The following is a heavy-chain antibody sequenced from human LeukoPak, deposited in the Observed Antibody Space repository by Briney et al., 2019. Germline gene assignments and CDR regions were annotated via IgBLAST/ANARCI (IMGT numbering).Heavy chain of an antibody. J-gene: IGHJ6*03. D-gene: IGHD2-8*01. V-gene: IGHV1-2*02. Sequence: ASVKVSCKASGYTFTGYYMHWVRQAPGQGLEWMGWINPNSGGTNYAQKFQGRVTMTRDTSISTAYMELSRLRSDDTAVYYCARAPGPTVCTNSGCHVMGPYYYMDVRGKGTTVTVSS. CDR3: ARAPGPTVCTNSGCHVMGPYYYMDV. CDR2: INPNSGGT. CDR1: GYTFTGYY.